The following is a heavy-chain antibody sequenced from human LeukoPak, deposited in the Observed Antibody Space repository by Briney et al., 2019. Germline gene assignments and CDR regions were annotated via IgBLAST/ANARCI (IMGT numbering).Heavy chain of an antibody. CDR3: ARTYSGYYDSSGYPLRY. D-gene: IGHD3-22*01. Sequence: ASVKVSCKASGYTFTGYYMHWVRQAPGQGLEWMGRIDPNSGGTNYAQKFQGRVTMTRDTSISTAYMGLSRLRSDDTAVYYCARTYSGYYDSSGYPLRYWGQGTLVTVSS. CDR1: GYTFTGYY. CDR2: IDPNSGGT. J-gene: IGHJ4*02. V-gene: IGHV1-2*06.